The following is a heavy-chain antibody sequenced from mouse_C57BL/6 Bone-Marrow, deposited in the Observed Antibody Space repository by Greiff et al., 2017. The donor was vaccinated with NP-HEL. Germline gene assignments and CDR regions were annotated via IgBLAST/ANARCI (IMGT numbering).Heavy chain of an antibody. J-gene: IGHJ1*03. CDR1: GYTFTDYY. D-gene: IGHD2-4*01. Sequence: VQLQQSGPELVKPGASVKISCKASGYTFTDYYMNWVKQSHGKSLEWIGDINPNNGGTSYNQKFKGKATLTVDKSSSTAYMELRSLTSEDSAVYYCARSRGYDYDRDWYFDVWGTGTTVTVSS. CDR2: INPNNGGT. V-gene: IGHV1-26*01. CDR3: ARSRGYDYDRDWYFDV.